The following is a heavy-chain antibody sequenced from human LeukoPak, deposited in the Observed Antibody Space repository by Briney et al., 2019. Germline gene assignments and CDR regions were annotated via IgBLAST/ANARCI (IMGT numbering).Heavy chain of an antibody. CDR3: AREKNYYYGMDV. J-gene: IGHJ6*02. V-gene: IGHV3-53*01. CDR1: GFTVSSNY. CDR2: IYSGGST. Sequence: GGSLILSCAASGFTVSSNYMSWVRPAPGKGLEWVSVIYSGGSTYYADSVKGRFTISRDNSKNTLYLQMNSLRAEDTAVYYCAREKNYYYGMDVWGQGTTVTVSS.